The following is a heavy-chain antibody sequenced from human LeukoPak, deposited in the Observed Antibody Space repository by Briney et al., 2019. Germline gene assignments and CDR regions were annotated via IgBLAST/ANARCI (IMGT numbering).Heavy chain of an antibody. CDR2: ISYDGSNK. D-gene: IGHD1-14*01. Sequence: GGSLRLSCAASGFTFSSYWMNWARQAPGKGLEWVAVISYDGSNKYYADSVKGRFTISRDNSKNTLYLQMNSLRAEDTAVYYCARGSTVPTYYYYYGMDVWGQGTTVTVSS. CDR1: GFTFSSYW. CDR3: ARGSTVPTYYYYYGMDV. J-gene: IGHJ6*02. V-gene: IGHV3-30*03.